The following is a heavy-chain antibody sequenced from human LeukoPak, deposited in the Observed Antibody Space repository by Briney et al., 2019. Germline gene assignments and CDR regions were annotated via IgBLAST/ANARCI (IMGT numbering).Heavy chain of an antibody. Sequence: GGSLRLSCAASGFTFSSYSMNWVRQAPGKGLEWVSSISSSSSYIYYADSVKGRFTISRDNAKNSLYLQINSLRAEDTAVYYCARERVYWENNWFDPGGQGTLVTVST. V-gene: IGHV3-21*01. J-gene: IGHJ5*02. CDR3: ARERVYWENNWFDP. CDR2: ISSSSSYI. D-gene: IGHD2-8*02. CDR1: GFTFSSYS.